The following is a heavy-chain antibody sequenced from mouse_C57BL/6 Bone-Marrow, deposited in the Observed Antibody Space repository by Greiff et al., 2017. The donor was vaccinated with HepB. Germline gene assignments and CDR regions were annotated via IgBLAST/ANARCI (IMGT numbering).Heavy chain of an antibody. J-gene: IGHJ2*01. CDR3: TRPLITTVVPYFDY. D-gene: IGHD1-1*01. CDR1: GYTFTDYE. V-gene: IGHV1-15*01. Sequence: QVQLKESGAELVRPVASVTLSCKASGYTFTDYEMHWVKQTPVHGLEWIGAIDPETGGTAYNQKFKGKAILTADKSSSTAYMELRSLTSEDSAVYYCTRPLITTVVPYFDYWGQGTTLTVSS. CDR2: IDPETGGT.